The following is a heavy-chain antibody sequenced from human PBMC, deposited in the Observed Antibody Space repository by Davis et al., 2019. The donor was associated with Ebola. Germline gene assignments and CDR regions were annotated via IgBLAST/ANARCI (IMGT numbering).Heavy chain of an antibody. D-gene: IGHD3-22*01. J-gene: IGHJ4*02. V-gene: IGHV3-30*02. CDR1: GFTFSSYG. CDR2: IRYDGSNK. Sequence: GGSLRLSCAASGFTFSSYGMHWVRQAPGKGLEWVAFIRYDGSNKYYADSVKGRFTISRDNSKNTLYLQMNSLRAEDTAVYYCAKDHDSSGYYYRYYFDYWGQGTLVTVSS. CDR3: AKDHDSSGYYYRYYFDY.